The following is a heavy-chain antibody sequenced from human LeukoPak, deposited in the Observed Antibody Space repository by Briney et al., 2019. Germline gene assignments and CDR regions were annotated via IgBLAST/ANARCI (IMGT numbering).Heavy chain of an antibody. V-gene: IGHV4-39*01. Sequence: SETLSLTCTVSGGSISSSSYCWGWIRQPPGKGLEWIGSIYYTGSTYSTTSLTSRVTISVDTSKNQYSLKLSSVTAADTAVYYCARMVVDLNFDYWGQGTLVTVSS. D-gene: IGHD2-15*01. J-gene: IGHJ4*02. CDR1: GGSISSSSYC. CDR2: IYYTGST. CDR3: ARMVVDLNFDY.